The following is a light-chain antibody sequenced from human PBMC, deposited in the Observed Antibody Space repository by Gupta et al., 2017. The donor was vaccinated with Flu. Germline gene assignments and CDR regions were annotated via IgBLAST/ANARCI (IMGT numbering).Light chain of an antibody. CDR1: SSNIGNNY. CDR3: GTWDNSLTAGV. J-gene: IGLJ3*02. CDR2: ESN. Sequence: QSVLTQPPSVSAAPGQKVTISCSGSSSNIGNNYVSWYQQFPGTAPKLLIYESNRRPSGIPDRFSGSKSGTSATLGINGLQTGDEADYYCGTWDNSLTAGVFGGGTKVTVL. V-gene: IGLV1-51*02.